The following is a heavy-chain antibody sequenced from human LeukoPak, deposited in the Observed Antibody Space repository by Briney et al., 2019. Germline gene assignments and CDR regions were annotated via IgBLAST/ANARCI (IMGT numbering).Heavy chain of an antibody. V-gene: IGHV4-59*11. Sequence: SETLSLTCTVSGGSISSHYWSWIRQPPGMGLEWIGHIYYTGNTNYSPSLMTRVTISVDTSKNHFSLKLNSVTAADTAVYYCARSYNSGSSYPFYFDFWGQGTLVTVSS. CDR2: IYYTGNT. CDR3: ARSYNSGSSYPFYFDF. D-gene: IGHD3-10*01. CDR1: GGSISSHY. J-gene: IGHJ4*02.